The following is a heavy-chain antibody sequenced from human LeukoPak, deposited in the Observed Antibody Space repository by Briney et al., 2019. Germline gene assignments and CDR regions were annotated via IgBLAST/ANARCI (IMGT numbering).Heavy chain of an antibody. V-gene: IGHV3-7*01. CDR2: IKQDGSEK. D-gene: IGHD6-6*01. CDR3: ARERYSSSSTRGYYYYYMDV. CDR1: GFTFSSYW. Sequence: GGSLRLSCAASGFTFSSYWMSWVRQAPGKGLEWVANIKQDGSEKYYVDSVKGRFTISRDNAKNSLYLQMNSLRAEDTAVYYCARERYSSSSTRGYYYYYMDVWGKGTTVTVSS. J-gene: IGHJ6*03.